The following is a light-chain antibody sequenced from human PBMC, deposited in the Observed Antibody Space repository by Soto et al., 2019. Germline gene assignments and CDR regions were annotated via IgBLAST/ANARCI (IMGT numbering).Light chain of an antibody. CDR2: HVS. J-gene: IGKJ4*01. V-gene: IGKV2-30*02. CDR3: MQGAHWPPR. Sequence: DVVMLHSPLYLLVTLGPAASVSCRSSECLVHGHGNTYLNWFQQRPGQPPRRLIYHVSTRDSGVPDRFSGSGSGTDFTLKISRVEPEDVGGNSCMQGAHWPPRFGAGTKG. CDR1: ECLVHGHGNTY.